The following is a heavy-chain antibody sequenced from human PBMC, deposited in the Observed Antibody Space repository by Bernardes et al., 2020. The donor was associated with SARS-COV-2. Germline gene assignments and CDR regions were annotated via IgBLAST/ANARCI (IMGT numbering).Heavy chain of an antibody. CDR1: GFTFDDYG. CDR3: ANYCSGVSCTRAFDI. Sequence: GGSLRLSCAASGFTFDDYGMSWVRQAPGKGLEWVSGINWNGGSTGYADSVKGRFTISRDNAKNSLYLQMNSLRAEDTALYHCANYCSGVSCTRAFDIWGQGTMVTVSS. CDR2: INWNGGST. J-gene: IGHJ3*02. D-gene: IGHD2-15*01. V-gene: IGHV3-20*01.